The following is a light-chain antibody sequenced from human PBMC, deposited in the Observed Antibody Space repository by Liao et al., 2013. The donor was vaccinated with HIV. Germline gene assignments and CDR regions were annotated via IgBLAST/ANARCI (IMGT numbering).Light chain of an antibody. CDR1: NIGSKS. CDR2: YDS. V-gene: IGLV3-21*01. CDR3: QVWTDSNDLFFV. Sequence: SYVLTQPPSVSVAPGETARITCGGNNIGSKSVHWYQQKPGQAPVLVIYYDSDRPSGIPERFSGSNSGNVATLTISRVEAGDEADYHCQVWTDSNDLFFVFGTGTKLTVL. J-gene: IGLJ1*01.